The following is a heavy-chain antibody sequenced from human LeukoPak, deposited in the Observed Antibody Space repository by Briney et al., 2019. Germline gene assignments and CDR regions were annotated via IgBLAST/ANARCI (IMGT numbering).Heavy chain of an antibody. CDR2: ISGSGGST. Sequence: GGSLRLSCAASGFTFSSYAMSWVRQAPGKGLEWVSAISGSGGSTYYADSVKGRFTISRDNSKDTLYLQMNSLRAEDTAVYYCAKGGPGYCSSTSCYHYYYCGMDVWGKGTTVTVSS. CDR1: GFTFSSYA. V-gene: IGHV3-23*01. J-gene: IGHJ6*04. CDR3: AKGGPGYCSSTSCYHYYYCGMDV. D-gene: IGHD2-2*01.